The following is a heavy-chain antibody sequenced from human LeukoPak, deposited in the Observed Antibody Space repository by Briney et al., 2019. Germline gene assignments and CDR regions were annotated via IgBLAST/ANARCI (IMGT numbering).Heavy chain of an antibody. V-gene: IGHV4-30-4*01. D-gene: IGHD5-18*01. J-gene: IGHJ6*04. CDR2: IYYSGST. Sequence: TLSLTCTVSGGSISSGDYYWSWIRQPPGKGLEWIGYIYYSGSTYYNPSLKSQVTISVDASKNQFSLKLNSVTAADTAVYYCARYDTASDVWGKGTTVTVSS. CDR3: ARYDTASDV. CDR1: GGSISSGDYY.